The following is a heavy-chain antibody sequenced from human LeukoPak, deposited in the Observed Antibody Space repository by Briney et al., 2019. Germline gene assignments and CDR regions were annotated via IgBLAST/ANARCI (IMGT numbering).Heavy chain of an antibody. CDR1: GFTFSSYS. D-gene: IGHD6-13*01. J-gene: IGHJ4*02. Sequence: GGSLRLSCAASGFTFSSYSMNWVRQAPGKGLEWVSSISSSSSYTYYGDSVKGRFTISRDNAENSLYLQMNSLRAEDTAVYYCARGRIAARPYYFDYWGQGTLVTVSS. CDR2: ISSSSSYT. CDR3: ARGRIAARPYYFDY. V-gene: IGHV3-21*01.